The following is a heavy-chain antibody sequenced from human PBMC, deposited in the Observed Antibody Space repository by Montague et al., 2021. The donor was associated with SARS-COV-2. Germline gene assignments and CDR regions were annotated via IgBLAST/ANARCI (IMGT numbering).Heavy chain of an antibody. V-gene: IGHV4-59*12. Sequence: SETLSLTCTVSGVSISSYYWIWIRQPPGKGLEWIGYIYYTGSTYYNPSLKSRVTISVDTSKNQFSLKLSSVTAADTAVYYCAMRGGALDAFDIWGQGTMVSVSS. CDR3: AMRGGALDAFDI. CDR1: GVSISSYY. D-gene: IGHD4-17*01. CDR2: IYYTGST. J-gene: IGHJ3*02.